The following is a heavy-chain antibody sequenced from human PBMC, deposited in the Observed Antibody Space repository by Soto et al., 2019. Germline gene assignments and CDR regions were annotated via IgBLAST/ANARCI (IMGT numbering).Heavy chain of an antibody. Sequence: PGGSLSLSCSASGDPFSSYAMSWVRPAPGKGLEWVSAISGSGGSTYYADPVKGRFTISRDNSKNTLYLQMNSLRAEDTAVYYCAKDLSRAVGYSYGRDYWGQGTLVTVSA. D-gene: IGHD5-18*01. CDR2: ISGSGGST. V-gene: IGHV3-23*01. CDR1: GDPFSSYA. J-gene: IGHJ4*02. CDR3: AKDLSRAVGYSYGRDY.